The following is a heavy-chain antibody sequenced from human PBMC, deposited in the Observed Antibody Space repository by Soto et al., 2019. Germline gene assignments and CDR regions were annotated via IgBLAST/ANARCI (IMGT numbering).Heavy chain of an antibody. D-gene: IGHD6-19*01. CDR3: TRQWLVRGFDY. J-gene: IGHJ4*02. CDR1: GFTFGDYA. CDR2: IRSKAYGGTT. Sequence: PGGSLRLSCTASGFTFGDYAMSWVRQAPGKGLEWVGFIRSKAYGGTTEYAASVKGRFTISRDDSKSIAYLQMNSLKTEDTAVYYCTRQWLVRGFDYWGQGTLVTVSS. V-gene: IGHV3-49*04.